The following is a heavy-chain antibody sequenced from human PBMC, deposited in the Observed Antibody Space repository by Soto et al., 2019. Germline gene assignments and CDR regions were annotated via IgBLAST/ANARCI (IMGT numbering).Heavy chain of an antibody. V-gene: IGHV1-69*13. CDR3: ASTRRGYYYYGMDV. J-gene: IGHJ6*02. CDR1: GGTFSSYA. Sequence: SVKVSCKASGGTFSSYAISWVRQAPGQGLEWMGGIIPIFGTANYAQKFQGRVTITADESTSTAYMELSSLRSEDTAVYYCASTRRGYYYYGMDVRGQGTTVTVSS. CDR2: IIPIFGTA.